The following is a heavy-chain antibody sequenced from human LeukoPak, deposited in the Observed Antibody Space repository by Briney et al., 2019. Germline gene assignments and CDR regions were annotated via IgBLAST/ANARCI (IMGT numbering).Heavy chain of an antibody. V-gene: IGHV1-46*01. CDR3: ARDYGDYYLIF. D-gene: IGHD4-17*01. J-gene: IGHJ4*02. Sequence: ASVKVSCKASGYSFSNFHINWVRQAPGQGLEWMGIINPSGGSTSYAQKFQGRVTMTRDTSTSTVYMELSSLRSEDTAVYYCARDYGDYYLIFWGQGTLVTVSS. CDR2: INPSGGST. CDR1: GYSFSNFH.